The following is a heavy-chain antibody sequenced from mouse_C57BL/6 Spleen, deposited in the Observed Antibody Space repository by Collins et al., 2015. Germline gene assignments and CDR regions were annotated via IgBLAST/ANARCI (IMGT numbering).Heavy chain of an antibody. D-gene: IGHD2-3*01. J-gene: IGHJ1*03. CDR2: IYPRSGNT. CDR3: ARGAMRGYFDV. CDR1: GYTFTSYG. Sequence: QVQLQQSGAELARPGASVKLSCKASGYTFTSYGISWVKQRTGQGLEWIGEIYPRSGNTYYNEKFKGKATLTAEKSSSTAYMQLSSLTSEDSAVYFCARGAMRGYFDVWGTGTTVTVSS. V-gene: IGHV1-81*01.